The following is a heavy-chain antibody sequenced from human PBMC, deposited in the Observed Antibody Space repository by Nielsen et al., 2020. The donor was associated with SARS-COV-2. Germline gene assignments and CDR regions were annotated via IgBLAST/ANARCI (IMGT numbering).Heavy chain of an antibody. D-gene: IGHD6-6*01. CDR1: GFTFSSYA. CDR2: ISASGGST. J-gene: IGHJ4*02. CDR3: ARFPEEYSSSSGTDY. Sequence: GGSLRLSCAASGFTFSSYAMNWVRQAPGKGLEWVSAISASGGSTYYSDSVKGRFTISRDNARNTLYLHMNSLGAEDTAVYFCARFPEEYSSSSGTDYWGQGTLVTVSS. V-gene: IGHV3-23*01.